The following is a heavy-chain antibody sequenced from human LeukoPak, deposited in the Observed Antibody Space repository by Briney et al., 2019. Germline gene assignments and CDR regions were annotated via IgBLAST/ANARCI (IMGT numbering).Heavy chain of an antibody. D-gene: IGHD6-13*01. CDR2: IRYDGSNK. V-gene: IGHV3-30*02. Sequence: PGGSLRLSCAASGFTFSSYGMHWVRQAPGKGLEWVAFIRYDGSNKYYADSVKGRFTISRDNSKNTLYLQMNSLRAEDTAVYYCARGGAAAGIHNCFDPWGQGTLVTVSS. CDR3: ARGGAAAGIHNCFDP. CDR1: GFTFSSYG. J-gene: IGHJ5*02.